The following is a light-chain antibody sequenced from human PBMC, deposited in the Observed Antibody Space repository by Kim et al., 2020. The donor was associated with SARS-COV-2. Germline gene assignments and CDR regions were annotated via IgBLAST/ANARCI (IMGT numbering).Light chain of an antibody. CDR1: QSVSSSY. CDR3: QQYGSSPYT. V-gene: IGKV3-20*01. Sequence: EIVLMQSPGTLSLSPGERATLSCRASQSVSSSYLGWYQQKPGQAPKLLIYGASSRATGIPDRFSGSGSGTDFTLTISRLEPEDFAVYYCQQYGSSPYTFGQGTKLE. CDR2: GAS. J-gene: IGKJ2*01.